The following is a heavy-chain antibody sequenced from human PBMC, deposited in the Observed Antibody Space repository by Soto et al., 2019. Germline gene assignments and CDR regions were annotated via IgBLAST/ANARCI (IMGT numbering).Heavy chain of an antibody. Sequence: PGGSLRLSGAASGFTISNYGMHWVRQAPGKRLEWVAVISYDGTITYYADSVKGRFTISRDNSKNTLYLQMNSPRTEDTAVYYCATTRVGPCSSSICFSGIFDGMDVWGQGTTVTVSS. D-gene: IGHD2-2*01. CDR2: ISYDGTIT. CDR1: GFTISNYG. V-gene: IGHV3-30-3*01. J-gene: IGHJ6*02. CDR3: ATTRVGPCSSSICFSGIFDGMDV.